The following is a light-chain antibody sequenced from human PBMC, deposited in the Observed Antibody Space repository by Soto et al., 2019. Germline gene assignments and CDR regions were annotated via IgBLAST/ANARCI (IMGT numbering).Light chain of an antibody. CDR1: SSDVGGYNY. J-gene: IGLJ1*01. V-gene: IGLV2-8*01. CDR2: EVN. Sequence: QPVLTQPPSASGSPGQSVTISCTGTSSDVGGYNYVSWYQQHPGKAPKLMIYEVNKRPSGVPDRFSGSKSGNTASLTVSGLQAEDEADYYCSSYAGSNNWGVFGTGTKLTVL. CDR3: SSYAGSNNWGV.